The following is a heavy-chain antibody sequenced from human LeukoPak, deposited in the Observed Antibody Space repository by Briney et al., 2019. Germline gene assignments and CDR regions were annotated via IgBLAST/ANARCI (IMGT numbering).Heavy chain of an antibody. CDR2: ISGSGGST. V-gene: IGHV3-23*01. CDR3: AKSYVWGSSYDAFDI. D-gene: IGHD3-16*01. Sequence: GGSLRLSCAASGFTFGSYAMSWVRQAPGKGLEWVSAISGSGGSTYYADSVKGRFTISRDNSKNTLYLQMNSLRAEDTAVYYCAKSYVWGSSYDAFDIWGQGTMVTVSS. CDR1: GFTFGSYA. J-gene: IGHJ3*02.